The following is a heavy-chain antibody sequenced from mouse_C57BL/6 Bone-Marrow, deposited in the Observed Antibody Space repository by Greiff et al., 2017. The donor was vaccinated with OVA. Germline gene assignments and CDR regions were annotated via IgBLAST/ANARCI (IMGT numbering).Heavy chain of an antibody. Sequence: VQLQQSGAELVRPGASVKLSCTASGFNIKDDYMHWVKQRPEQGLEWIGWIDPENGDTEYASKFQGKATITADTSSNTAYLQLSSLTSEDTAVYYCTTYGSLAKFAYWGQGTLVTVSA. CDR1: GFNIKDDY. CDR3: TTYGSLAKFAY. D-gene: IGHD1-1*01. CDR2: IDPENGDT. J-gene: IGHJ3*01. V-gene: IGHV14-4*01.